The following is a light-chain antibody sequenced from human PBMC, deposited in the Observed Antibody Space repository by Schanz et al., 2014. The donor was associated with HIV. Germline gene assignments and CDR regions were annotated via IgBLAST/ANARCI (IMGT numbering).Light chain of an antibody. J-gene: IGLJ3*02. CDR3: SSYSSSSTRV. CDR2: EVS. CDR1: SSDVGGYNY. V-gene: IGLV2-14*01. Sequence: QSALTQPASVSGSPGQSISISCTGTSSDVGGYNYVSWYQQHPGKAPKLMIYEVSKRPSGVPDRFSGSKSGNTASLTVSGLQSEDEADYYCSSYSSSSTRVFGGGTKVTVL.